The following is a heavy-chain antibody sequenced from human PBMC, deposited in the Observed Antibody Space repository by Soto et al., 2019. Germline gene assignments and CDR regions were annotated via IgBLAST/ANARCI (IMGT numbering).Heavy chain of an antibody. CDR2: IWYDGSNK. V-gene: IGHV3-33*01. D-gene: IGHD3-22*01. J-gene: IGHJ3*02. CDR1: GFTFGSYG. CDR3: ARDEYYYDSSGYYPDAFDI. Sequence: GGSLRLSCAASGFTFGSYGMHWVRQAPGKGLEWVAVIWYDGSNKYYADSVKGRFTISRDNSKNTLYLQMNSLRAEDTAVYYCARDEYYYDSSGYYPDAFDIWGQGTMVTVSS.